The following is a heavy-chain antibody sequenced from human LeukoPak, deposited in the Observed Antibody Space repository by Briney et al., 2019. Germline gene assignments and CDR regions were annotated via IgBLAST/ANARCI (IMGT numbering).Heavy chain of an antibody. CDR2: IVVGSGNT. D-gene: IGHD3-9*01. CDR3: AAPSLNDILTGPSGAFDI. V-gene: IGHV1-58*01. Sequence: SVKVSCKASGFTFSSSAVQWARQARGQRLEWIGWIVVGSGNTNYAQKFQERVTITRDMSTSTAYMELSSLRSEDTAEYYCAAPSLNDILTGPSGAFDIWGQGTMVTVSS. CDR1: GFTFSSSA. J-gene: IGHJ3*02.